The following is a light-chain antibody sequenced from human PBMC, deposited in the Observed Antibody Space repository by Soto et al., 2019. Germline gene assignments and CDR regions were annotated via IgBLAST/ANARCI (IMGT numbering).Light chain of an antibody. CDR2: AAS. V-gene: IGKV1-16*02. CDR1: HDISNF. CDR3: QQYRSYPVT. J-gene: IGKJ5*01. Sequence: DIQMTQSPSSLSASIGDRITITCRASHDISNFLAWFQQKPGKAPKSLISAASSLQSGVPSKFSGSGSGTEFTLTISSLQPEDSATYYCQQYRSYPVTFGQGTRLEIK.